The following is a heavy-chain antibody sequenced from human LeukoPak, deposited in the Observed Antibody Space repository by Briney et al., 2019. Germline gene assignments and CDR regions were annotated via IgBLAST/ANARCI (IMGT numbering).Heavy chain of an antibody. Sequence: SETLSLTCAVSGGSISNYYWTWVRQPPGKGLEWIGCVYYSGSTNYTPSLKSRVTISIDTSKKQFSLKLNSVTAADTAVYYCARDSGVAAAIDSWGQGTLVTVS. CDR2: VYYSGST. J-gene: IGHJ4*02. V-gene: IGHV4-59*01. CDR1: GGSISNYY. D-gene: IGHD6-25*01. CDR3: ARDSGVAAAIDS.